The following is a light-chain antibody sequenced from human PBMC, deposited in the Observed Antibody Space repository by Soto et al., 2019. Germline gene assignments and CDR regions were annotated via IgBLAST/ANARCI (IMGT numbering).Light chain of an antibody. CDR1: SGDVGGYNY. J-gene: IGLJ2*01. CDR2: DVS. CDR3: NSYTSSSTVV. Sequence: QTASVSGSPGQSITISCTGTSGDVGGYNYVSWYQQHPGKAPKLMIYDVSNRPSGVSNRFSGSKSGNTASLTISGLQAEDEADYYCNSYTSSSTVVFGGGTKLTVL. V-gene: IGLV2-14*03.